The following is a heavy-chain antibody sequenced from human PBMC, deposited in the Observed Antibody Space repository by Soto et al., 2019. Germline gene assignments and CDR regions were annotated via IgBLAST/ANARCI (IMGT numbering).Heavy chain of an antibody. V-gene: IGHV3-23*01. CDR1: GFTFGSYA. CDR2: VGGDGRGT. D-gene: IGHD2-2*01. J-gene: IGHJ5*01. Sequence: GGSLRLSCAASGFTFGSYAMSWVRQAPGKGLQWVSLVGGDGRGTSYADSVKGRFTISRDNSKDTLHLQMNSLRAGDTAIYYCAKSGSTSRDWFDSWGQGILVTVSS. CDR3: AKSGSTSRDWFDS.